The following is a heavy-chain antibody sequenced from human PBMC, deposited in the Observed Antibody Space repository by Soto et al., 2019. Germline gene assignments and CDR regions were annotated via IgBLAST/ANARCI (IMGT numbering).Heavy chain of an antibody. CDR3: ARDPVGGNWFDP. CDR2: IFYSGST. J-gene: IGHJ5*02. D-gene: IGHD1-26*01. CDR1: GGSISSSSYY. Sequence: SETLSLTCTVSGGSISSSSYYWGWIRQPPGKGLEWIGSIFYSGSTYYNPSLKSRVTISVDTSKNQFSLELRSLRSDDTAVYYCARDPVGGNWFDPWGQGTLVTVSS. V-gene: IGHV4-39*07.